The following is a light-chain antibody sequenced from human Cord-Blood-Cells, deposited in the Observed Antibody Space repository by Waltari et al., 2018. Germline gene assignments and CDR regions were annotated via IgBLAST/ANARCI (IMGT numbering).Light chain of an antibody. CDR2: EGS. Sequence: QSALTQPASVSGSPGQSITISCTGTSSDVGSYNLVSWYQQHPGKAPKLMIYEGSKRPSGVSDRFSVYKSGNTASLTISGLQAKDEADYYCCSWAGSSTLVFGGGTKLTVL. CDR1: SSDVGSYNL. V-gene: IGLV2-23*01. CDR3: CSWAGSSTLV. J-gene: IGLJ2*01.